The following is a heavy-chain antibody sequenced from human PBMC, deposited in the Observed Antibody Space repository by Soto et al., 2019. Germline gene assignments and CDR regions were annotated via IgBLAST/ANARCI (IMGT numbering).Heavy chain of an antibody. CDR1: GYTFTTYY. V-gene: IGHV1-46*01. CDR3: ARAGGWYSAYYFDY. J-gene: IGHJ4*02. Sequence: ASVNVSCKASGYTFTTYYMHWVRQAPGQGLEWMGIIDPSGGSTTYAQKFQGRVTMTRDTSTSTVYMELISLRSEDTAVYYCARAGGWYSAYYFDYWGQGTLVTVSS. D-gene: IGHD6-19*01. CDR2: IDPSGGST.